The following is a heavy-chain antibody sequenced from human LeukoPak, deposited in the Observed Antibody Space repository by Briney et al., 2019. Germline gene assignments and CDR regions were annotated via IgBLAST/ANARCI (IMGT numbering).Heavy chain of an antibody. Sequence: GGSLRLSCAASGFTFDDYAMHWVRQAPGKGLEWVSGISWNSGSIGYADSVKGRFTISRDNAKNSLYLQMNSLRAEDTALYYCAKAPNRWTNQRFDYWGQGTLVTVSS. V-gene: IGHV3-9*01. CDR1: GFTFDDYA. D-gene: IGHD3/OR15-3a*01. CDR2: ISWNSGSI. CDR3: AKAPNRWTNQRFDY. J-gene: IGHJ4*02.